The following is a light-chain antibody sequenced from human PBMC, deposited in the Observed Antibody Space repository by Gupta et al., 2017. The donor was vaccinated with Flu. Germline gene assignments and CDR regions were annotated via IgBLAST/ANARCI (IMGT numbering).Light chain of an antibody. V-gene: IGLV3-21*03. Sequence: SSVLTQPPSASVAPGKTDRITLGGDAIESKSVHWCQQKPGQAPVLVVYDDSDRPSGIPERFSGSNSGNTATLTISRVEAGDEADYYCQVWDTSSDHVVFGGGTKLTVL. CDR3: QVWDTSSDHVV. CDR2: DDS. CDR1: AIESKS. J-gene: IGLJ2*01.